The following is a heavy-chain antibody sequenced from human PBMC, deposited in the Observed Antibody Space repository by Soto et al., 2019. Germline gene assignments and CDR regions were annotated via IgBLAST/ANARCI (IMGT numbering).Heavy chain of an antibody. CDR1: GYTFINYY. Sequence: QVQLVQSGAEVTKPGASVKVSCKASGYTFINYYIHWVRQAPGHGLVCMAIINPTGGSTNYAQKFQGSLTLTMDTSTTTVYMELSSLTSEDTAIYYCARHLAAGDVWSQGTLVTVSS. J-gene: IGHJ4*02. CDR3: ARHLAAGDV. CDR2: INPTGGST. D-gene: IGHD2-8*02. V-gene: IGHV1-46*01.